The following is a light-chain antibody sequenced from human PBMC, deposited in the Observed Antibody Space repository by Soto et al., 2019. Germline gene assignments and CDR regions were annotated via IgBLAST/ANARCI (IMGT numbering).Light chain of an antibody. CDR2: AAS. CDR3: QQRSNWPIT. CDR1: QSVSSRS. V-gene: IGKV3D-20*02. Sequence: EIVLTRARGTLSLSPGERATLSCRAIQSVSSRSLAWYQQKPGQAPRLLIYAASNRATGIPDRFRGSGPGTDFALTISSLEPEDFAVYYCQQRSNWPITFGPGTKVDIK. J-gene: IGKJ3*01.